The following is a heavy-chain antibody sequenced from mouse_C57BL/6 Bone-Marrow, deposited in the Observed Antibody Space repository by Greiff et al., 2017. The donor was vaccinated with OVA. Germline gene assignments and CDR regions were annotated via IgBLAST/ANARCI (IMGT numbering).Heavy chain of an antibody. CDR3: AGGGVYDYAWFAY. D-gene: IGHD2-4*01. CDR1: GYTFTSYW. Sequence: QVQLQQPGTELVKPGASVKLSCKASGYTFTSYWMHWVQQRPGQGLEWIGNINPSNGGTNYNEKFKSKATLTVDKSSSTAYMQLSSLTSEDSAVYYCAGGGVYDYAWFAYWGQGTLVTVSA. V-gene: IGHV1-53*01. CDR2: INPSNGGT. J-gene: IGHJ3*01.